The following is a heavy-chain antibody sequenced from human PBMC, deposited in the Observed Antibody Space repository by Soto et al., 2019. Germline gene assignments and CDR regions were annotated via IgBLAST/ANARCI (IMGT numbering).Heavy chain of an antibody. CDR3: ARRDSSSTADFFQR. CDR1: GYYFTDYW. D-gene: IGHD6-6*01. V-gene: IGHV5-51*01. Sequence: GESLKISCQASGYYFTDYWIGWVRQMPGKGLEWMGIIHPRDSDTRYSPSFQGQVTISADTSISTAYLHWSSLKASDTAMYYCARRDSSSTADFFQRWGQGTLVTVSS. CDR2: IHPRDSDT. J-gene: IGHJ1*01.